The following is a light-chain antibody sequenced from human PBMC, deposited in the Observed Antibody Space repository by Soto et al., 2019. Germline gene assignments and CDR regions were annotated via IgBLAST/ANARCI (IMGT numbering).Light chain of an antibody. CDR1: QSVSSN. CDR2: GAS. CDR3: QPYNXWPQT. J-gene: IGKJ1*01. Sequence: EIVMTQSPATLSVSPGERATLSCRASQSVSSNLAWYQQKPGQAPRLLIYGASTRATGIPARFSGSGSGTEFTLTISSLQSEDFAVYYCQPYNXWPQTFGQGTNVDIK. V-gene: IGKV3-15*01.